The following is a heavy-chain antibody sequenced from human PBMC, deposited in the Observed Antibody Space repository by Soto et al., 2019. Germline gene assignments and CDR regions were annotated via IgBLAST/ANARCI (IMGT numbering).Heavy chain of an antibody. J-gene: IGHJ4*02. Sequence: GGSLRLSCAASGFTFSSYGMHWVRQAPGKGLEWVAVISYDGSNKYYADSVKGRFTISRDNSKNTLYLQMNSLRAEDTAVYYCSTLSLEWPTNVDYWGQGTLVTVSS. CDR1: GFTFSSYG. CDR3: STLSLEWPTNVDY. CDR2: ISYDGSNK. V-gene: IGHV3-30*03. D-gene: IGHD3-3*01.